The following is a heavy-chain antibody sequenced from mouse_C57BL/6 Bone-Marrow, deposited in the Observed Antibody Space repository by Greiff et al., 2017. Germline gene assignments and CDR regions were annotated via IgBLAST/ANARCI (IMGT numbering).Heavy chain of an antibody. CDR3: ARGGVYGSSLT. CDR2: LHPTSGST. V-gene: IGHV1-64*01. CDR1: GYTFTSYW. Sequence: VQLQQPGAELVKPGASVTLSCKASGYTFTSYWMHWVKQRPGQGLEWIGMLHPTSGSTNYNEKFKSKATLTVAKSSSPAYMQLSSLTSEDSAVYYCARGGVYGSSLTWGQGTTLTVSA. D-gene: IGHD1-1*01. J-gene: IGHJ2*01.